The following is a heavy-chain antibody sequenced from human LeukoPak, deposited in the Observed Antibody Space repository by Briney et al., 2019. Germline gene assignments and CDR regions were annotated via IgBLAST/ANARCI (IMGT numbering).Heavy chain of an antibody. CDR2: ISPGGGPT. Sequence: GGSLRLSCAGSGFPFSSHGMNWVRQAPGKGLEWVSGISPGGGPTYYADSVKGRFTISRDDSKNTLYLQMKNLRAEDTAVYYCAKGLWQQLPPTFDYWGQGTLVTVSS. V-gene: IGHV3-23*01. D-gene: IGHD6-13*01. CDR1: GFPFSSHG. CDR3: AKGLWQQLPPTFDY. J-gene: IGHJ4*02.